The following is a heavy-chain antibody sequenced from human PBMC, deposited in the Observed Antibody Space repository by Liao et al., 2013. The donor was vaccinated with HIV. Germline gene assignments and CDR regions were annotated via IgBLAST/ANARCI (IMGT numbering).Heavy chain of an antibody. CDR3: ARVNRSSTWSGYSYWYYYYNGR. J-gene: IGHJ6*03. Sequence: QVQLQQWGAGLLKPSETLSLTCTVSGDSISSSSYYWGWIRQPPGKGLEWIGSINYSGNSYHNPSLKSRVTISVDTSKNQFSLNMRSVTAADAAVFTCARVNRSSTWSGYSYWYYYYNGRLGQRDHGHRLL. D-gene: IGHD3-3*01. V-gene: IGHV4-39*07. CDR2: INYSGNS. CDR1: GDSISSSSYY.